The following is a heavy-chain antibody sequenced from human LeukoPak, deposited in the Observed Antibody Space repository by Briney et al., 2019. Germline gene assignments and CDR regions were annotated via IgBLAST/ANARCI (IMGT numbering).Heavy chain of an antibody. J-gene: IGHJ4*02. CDR3: ARVVARDPYYLGY. D-gene: IGHD2-15*01. V-gene: IGHV4-59*01. CDR2: IYYSGST. CDR1: GGSISSSY. Sequence: PSETLSLTCTVSGGSISSSYCCWVWQPPGKGLEWIGYIYYSGSTNYNPSPKSRVTISVDTSKNKFPLKLTLMTAAATAVSYSARVVARDPYYLGYWGQGTLVTVSS.